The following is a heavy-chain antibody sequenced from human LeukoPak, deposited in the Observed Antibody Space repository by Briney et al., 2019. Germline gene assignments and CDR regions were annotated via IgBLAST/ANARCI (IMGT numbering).Heavy chain of an antibody. CDR1: GGSISSYY. CDR2: IYYSGST. Sequence: SETLSLTCTVSGGSISSYYWSWIRQPPGKGLEWIGYIYYSGSTNYNPSLESRVTTSRDTPKNQFSLKLSSMTAADTAIYYCVRASVDTGGAIDVWGQGTVVTVSS. V-gene: IGHV4-59*01. D-gene: IGHD2-8*02. CDR3: VRASVDTGGAIDV. J-gene: IGHJ3*01.